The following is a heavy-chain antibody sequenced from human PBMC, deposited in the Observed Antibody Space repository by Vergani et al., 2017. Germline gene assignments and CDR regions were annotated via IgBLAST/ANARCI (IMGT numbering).Heavy chain of an antibody. CDR2: ISYDGTQK. D-gene: IGHD1-26*01. Sequence: QVQLVESGGGVVQPGRSLRLSCVVSGFTSSYYGMHWVRQAPGKGLEWVAVISYDGTQKYYADSVKGRFTISRDNSKSTLYLQMNSPRTEDTAVYFCATKSCGTPGCQIGYFREWGQGTLVTVSS. J-gene: IGHJ1*01. V-gene: IGHV3-30*03. CDR1: GFTSSYYG. CDR3: ATKSCGTPGCQIGYFRE.